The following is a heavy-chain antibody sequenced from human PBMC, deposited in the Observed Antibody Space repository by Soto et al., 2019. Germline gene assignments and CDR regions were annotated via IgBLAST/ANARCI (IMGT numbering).Heavy chain of an antibody. CDR2: ISYDGSNK. V-gene: IGHV3-30*04. CDR1: GFTFSSYA. D-gene: IGHD2-21*02. CDR3: ARGQVVTAIDY. J-gene: IGHJ4*02. Sequence: GGSLRLSCAASGFTFSSYAMHWVRQAPGKGLEWVAVISYDGSNKYYADSVKGRFTISRDNSKNTLYLQMNSLRAEDTAVYYCARGQVVTAIDYWGQGTLVTVSS.